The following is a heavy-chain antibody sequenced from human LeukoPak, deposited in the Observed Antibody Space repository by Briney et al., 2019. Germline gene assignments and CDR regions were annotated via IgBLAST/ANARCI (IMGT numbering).Heavy chain of an antibody. CDR2: IHACNGNT. Sequence: APVKVSCKASGYTFTSYAMHGVRQAPGQRLEWMGWIHACNGNTKYSQKFQGRGTITRDTSASTDYMELSSLRSEDTAVYYCARGRSSTSLLSDYWGQGTLVTVSS. J-gene: IGHJ4*02. CDR1: GYTFTSYA. CDR3: ARGRSSTSLLSDY. D-gene: IGHD2-2*01. V-gene: IGHV1-3*01.